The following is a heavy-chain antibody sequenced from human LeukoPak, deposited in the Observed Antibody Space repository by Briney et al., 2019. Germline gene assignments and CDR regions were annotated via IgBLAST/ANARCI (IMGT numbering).Heavy chain of an antibody. D-gene: IGHD6-19*01. V-gene: IGHV3-66*01. J-gene: IGHJ4*02. CDR2: IYSGGTI. Sequence: GGSLRLSCAASGFTVSRNYMSWVRQAPGKGLEWVCLIYSGGTIFYADSVKGRFTISRDSSKNTLYLQMNSLRAEDTAVYYCAARPPRAVAGPFDYWGQGILVTVSS. CDR3: AARPPRAVAGPFDY. CDR1: GFTVSRNY.